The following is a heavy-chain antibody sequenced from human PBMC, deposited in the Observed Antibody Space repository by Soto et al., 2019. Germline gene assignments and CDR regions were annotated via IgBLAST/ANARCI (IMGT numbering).Heavy chain of an antibody. CDR2: IIPAFGTP. D-gene: IGHD3-10*01. Sequence: QVQLAQSGAEVKMRGSSVKVSCRVSGGTFNNYAISWVRQAPGEGLEWMGGIIPAFGTPKYAQRFQDRVTISADVYAATAYMELTSLRSDDTAVYYCARDTREITRVRGVIPYYIYHMDVWGPGTTVAVSS. CDR3: ARDTREITRVRGVIPYYIYHMDV. J-gene: IGHJ6*02. V-gene: IGHV1-69*01. CDR1: GGTFNNYA.